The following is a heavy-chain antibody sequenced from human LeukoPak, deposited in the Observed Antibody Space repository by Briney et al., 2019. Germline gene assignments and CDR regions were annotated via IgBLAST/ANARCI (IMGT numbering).Heavy chain of an antibody. D-gene: IGHD1-26*01. V-gene: IGHV3-15*01. CDR3: ATSSGSGAAGAFNV. CDR2: IKSKTAGGTI. CDR1: GFTFSNAW. J-gene: IGHJ3*01. Sequence: PGGSLRLSCAASGFTFSNAWMNWVRQAPGKGPERVGRIKSKTAGGTIDYAAPVKGRFTISRDDSRATLSLQMDSLKTEDTSVYYCATSSGSGAAGAFNVWGQGTMVTVSS.